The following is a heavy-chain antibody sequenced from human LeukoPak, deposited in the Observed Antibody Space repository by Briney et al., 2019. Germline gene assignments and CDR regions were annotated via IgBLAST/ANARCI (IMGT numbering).Heavy chain of an antibody. V-gene: IGHV3-21*01. CDR1: GFTFSSYS. CDR2: ISSSSSYI. Sequence: GGSLRLSCAAFGFTFSSYSMNWVRQAPGKGLEWVSSISSSSSYIYYADSVKGRFTISRDNAKNSLYLQMNSLRAEDTAVYYCARDPNTYYDFWSGSNWFDPWGQGTLVTVSS. J-gene: IGHJ5*02. D-gene: IGHD3-3*01. CDR3: ARDPNTYYDFWSGSNWFDP.